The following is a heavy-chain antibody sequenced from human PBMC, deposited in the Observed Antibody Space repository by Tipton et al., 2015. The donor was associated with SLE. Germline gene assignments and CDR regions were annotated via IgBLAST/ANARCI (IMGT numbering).Heavy chain of an antibody. D-gene: IGHD5-18*01. CDR1: GFKFDDHA. CDR3: ARDRGGLVDTGMIEY. J-gene: IGHJ4*02. CDR2: ITWNSASL. V-gene: IGHV3-9*01. Sequence: SLRLSCVTSGFKFDDHAMHWVRQSPGKGLEWVAGITWNSASLEYSASVKGRFTISRDNAKDSLYLQMNSLRVEDTALYYCARDRGGLVDTGMIEYWGQGTLVTVSS.